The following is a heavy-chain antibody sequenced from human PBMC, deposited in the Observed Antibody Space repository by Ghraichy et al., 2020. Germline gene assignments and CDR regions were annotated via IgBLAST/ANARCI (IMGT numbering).Heavy chain of an antibody. D-gene: IGHD2-21*02. CDR3: ARVRVVTATGGYWYFDL. Sequence: SETLSLTCTLSGGSIKNYYWSWIRQPPGKGLEWIGIIYDSGSTNYNPSLKSRVAISLDTSSNQFSLKLTSVTAAYAAVYYCARVRVVTATGGYWYFDLWGRGTLVTVSS. CDR1: GGSIKNYY. CDR2: IYDSGST. V-gene: IGHV4-59*01. J-gene: IGHJ2*01.